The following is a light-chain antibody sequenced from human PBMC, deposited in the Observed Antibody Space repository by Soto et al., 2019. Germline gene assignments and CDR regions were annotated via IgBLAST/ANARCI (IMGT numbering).Light chain of an antibody. J-gene: IGKJ2*01. CDR2: GAS. Sequence: MQMTQSPSTLSASVGDRVTITCRASQSISTSLAWYQQKPGKAPKFLIYGASSLQSGVPSRFSGSGSGTDFTLTINSLQPEDFATYYCLQDYNYPYTFGQGTKVDIK. V-gene: IGKV1-6*01. CDR1: QSISTS. CDR3: LQDYNYPYT.